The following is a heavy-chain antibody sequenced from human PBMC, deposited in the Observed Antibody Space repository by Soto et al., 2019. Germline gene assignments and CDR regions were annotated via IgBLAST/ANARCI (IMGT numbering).Heavy chain of an antibody. CDR1: GFTFSSYS. J-gene: IGHJ3*02. V-gene: IGHV3-48*02. Sequence: SLRLSCAASGFTFSSYSMNWVRQAPGKGLEWVSYISSSSSTIYYADSVKGRFTISRDNAKNSLYLQMNSLRDEDTAVYYCVSNYDSSGYYSAPDAFDIWGQGTMVTVSS. CDR2: ISSSSSTI. D-gene: IGHD3-22*01. CDR3: VSNYDSSGYYSAPDAFDI.